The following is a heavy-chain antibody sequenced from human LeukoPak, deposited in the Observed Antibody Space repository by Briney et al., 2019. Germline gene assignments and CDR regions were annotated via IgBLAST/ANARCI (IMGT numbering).Heavy chain of an antibody. D-gene: IGHD3-22*01. Sequence: GGSLRLSCAASGFTFSSAWMTWVRQAPGKGLEWVATIKDDGSDKYYVDSVKGRFTISRDNSKNTLYLQMNSLRAEDTAVYYCARGSYDSSVWGQGTLVTVSS. J-gene: IGHJ4*02. CDR3: ARGSYDSSV. CDR2: IKDDGSDK. V-gene: IGHV3-7*01. CDR1: GFTFSSAW.